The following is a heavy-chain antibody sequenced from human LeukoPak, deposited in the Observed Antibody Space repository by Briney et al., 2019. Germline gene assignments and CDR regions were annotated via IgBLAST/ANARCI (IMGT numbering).Heavy chain of an antibody. CDR3: ATGGPIFGVFPHIYYMDV. Sequence: ASVKVSCKASGYTFTDYYMHWVQQAPGKGLEWMGRVDPEDGETIYAEKFQGRVTITADTSTDTAYMELSSLRSEDTAVYYCATGGPIFGVFPHIYYMDVGGKGPTVTVPS. D-gene: IGHD3-3*01. V-gene: IGHV1-69-2*01. CDR2: VDPEDGET. J-gene: IGHJ6*03. CDR1: GYTFTDYY.